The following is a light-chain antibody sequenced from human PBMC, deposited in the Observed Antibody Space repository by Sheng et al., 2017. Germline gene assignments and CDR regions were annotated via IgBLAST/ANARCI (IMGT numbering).Light chain of an antibody. V-gene: IGKV1-6*02. CDR3: LQDLSYPLT. J-gene: IGKJ4*01. CDR2: AAS. CDR1: HTISSY. Sequence: AVQLTQSPSSLSASVGDRVTITCRASHTISSYLVWYQQQPGKAPKLLIYAASTLQSGVPSRFSGSGSGTEFTLTISSLQPEDSATYYCLQDLSYPLTFGGGTKVEI.